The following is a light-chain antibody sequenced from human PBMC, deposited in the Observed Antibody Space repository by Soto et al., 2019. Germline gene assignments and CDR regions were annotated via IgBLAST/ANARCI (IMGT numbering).Light chain of an antibody. J-gene: IGLJ1*01. CDR3: SSCTSSSYV. CDR1: SSDVGGYNY. V-gene: IGLV2-14*01. CDR2: EVS. Sequence: QSVLTQPSSLSGSPGQSITSSCTGTSSDVGGYNYVSWYQQHPGKAPKLMIYEVSNRPSGVSNRFSGSKSGNTASLTISGLQAEDEADYYCSSCTSSSYVFGTGTKVTVL.